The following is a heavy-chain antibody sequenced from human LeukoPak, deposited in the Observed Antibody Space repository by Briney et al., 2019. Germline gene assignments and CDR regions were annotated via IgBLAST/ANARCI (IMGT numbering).Heavy chain of an antibody. CDR3: ARGSLVVNYFDY. CDR1: GGSISSGGYS. D-gene: IGHD2-2*01. Sequence: SQTLSLTCAVSGGSISSGGYSWSWIRQPPGKGLEWIGYIYHSGSTYYNPSLKSRVTISVDRSKNQFSLKLSSVTAADTAVYYCARGSLVVNYFDYWGQGTLVTVSS. V-gene: IGHV4-30-2*01. J-gene: IGHJ4*02. CDR2: IYHSGST.